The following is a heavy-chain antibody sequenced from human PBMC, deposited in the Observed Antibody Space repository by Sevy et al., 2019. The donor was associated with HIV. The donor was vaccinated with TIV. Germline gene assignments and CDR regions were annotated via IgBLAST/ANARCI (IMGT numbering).Heavy chain of an antibody. CDR2: IYYSGST. CDR1: GGSVSSGSYY. D-gene: IGHD3-3*01. Sequence: SETLSLTCTVSGGSVSSGSYYWSWIRQPPGKGLEWIGYIYYSGSTNYNPSLKSRVTISVDTSKNQFSLKLSSVTAADTAVYYCARVGDFWSGYTYGMDVWGQGTTVTVSS. J-gene: IGHJ6*02. V-gene: IGHV4-61*01. CDR3: ARVGDFWSGYTYGMDV.